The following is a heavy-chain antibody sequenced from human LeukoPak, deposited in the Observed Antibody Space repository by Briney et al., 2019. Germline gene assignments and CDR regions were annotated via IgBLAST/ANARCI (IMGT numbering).Heavy chain of an antibody. D-gene: IGHD3-9*01. Sequence: GGSLRLSCAASGFTFSSYAMSWVRQAPGKGLEWVSVIYSGGSTYYADSVKGRFTISRDNSKNTLYLQMNSLRAEDTAVYYCARAHYDILTGYHDAFDIWGQGTMVTVSS. V-gene: IGHV3-53*01. J-gene: IGHJ3*02. CDR3: ARAHYDILTGYHDAFDI. CDR2: IYSGGST. CDR1: GFTFSSYA.